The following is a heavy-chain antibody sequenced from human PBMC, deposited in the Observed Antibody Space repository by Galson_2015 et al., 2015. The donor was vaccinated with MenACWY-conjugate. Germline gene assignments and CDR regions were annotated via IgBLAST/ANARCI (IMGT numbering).Heavy chain of an antibody. J-gene: IGHJ6*02. CDR3: ATELRSGGSHSYGMDV. D-gene: IGHD2-15*01. V-gene: IGHV5-51*01. Sequence: QSGAEVKKPGESLQISCKVSGYSFTRYWIGWVRQMPGKGLEWMGNIYPRDSDTRYSPSFQGQVTISADKSISTAYLHWNTLEASDTAIYYCATELRSGGSHSYGMDVWGQGTTVIVSS. CDR1: GYSFTRYW. CDR2: IYPRDSDT.